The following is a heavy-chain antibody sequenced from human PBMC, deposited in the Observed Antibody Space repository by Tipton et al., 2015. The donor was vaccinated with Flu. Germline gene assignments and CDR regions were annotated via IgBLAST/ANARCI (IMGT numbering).Heavy chain of an antibody. J-gene: IGHJ4*02. CDR1: GFIFSTYY. D-gene: IGHD2-15*01. V-gene: IGHV3-7*01. CDR3: ARNADCCRGGCYGGMADS. CDR2: IKEAGREK. Sequence: SLRLSCSASGFIFSTYYMSWVRQAPGKGLEWVANIKEAGREKYFVDSVKGRFTISRDNAKNSLYLQMNSLTAEDTALYYCARNADCCRGGCYGGMADSWGQGTLVTFPS.